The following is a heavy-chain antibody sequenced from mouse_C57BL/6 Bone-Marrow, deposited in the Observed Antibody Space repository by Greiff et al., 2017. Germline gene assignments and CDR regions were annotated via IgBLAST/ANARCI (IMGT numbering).Heavy chain of an antibody. J-gene: IGHJ2*01. CDR3: GRRELYFDY. CDR1: GYTFTSYG. CDR2: IYPRSGNT. V-gene: IGHV1-81*01. Sequence: QVHVKQSGAELARPGASVKLSCKASGYTFTSYGISWVKQRTGQGLEWIGEIYPRSGNTYYNAKFKGKATLTADKSSRTACMEHRSLTSEDSAVDFYGRRELYFDYWGQGTTLTVSS.